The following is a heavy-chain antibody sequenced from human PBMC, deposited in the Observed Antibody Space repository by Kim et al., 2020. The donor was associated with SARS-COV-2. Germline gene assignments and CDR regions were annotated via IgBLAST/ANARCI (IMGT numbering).Heavy chain of an antibody. CDR2: ISGTGGST. CDR3: AKEGGAGPP. CDR1: GFSFSSYA. D-gene: IGHD6-19*01. Sequence: GGSLRLSCAASGFSFSSYAMSWVRQAPGKGLEWVSGISGTGGSTVYADSVKGRFTISRDNSKNTLYLQMNSLRVEDTAVYYCAKEGGAGPPWGQGTLVTVSS. V-gene: IGHV3-23*01. J-gene: IGHJ5*02.